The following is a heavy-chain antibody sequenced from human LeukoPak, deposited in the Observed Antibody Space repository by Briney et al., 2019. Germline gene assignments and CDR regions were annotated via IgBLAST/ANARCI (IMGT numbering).Heavy chain of an antibody. D-gene: IGHD1-20*01. CDR1: GFTLSSSE. CDR2: ISRSGSTI. J-gene: IGHJ4*02. Sequence: PGGSLRLSCAASGFTLSSSEMNWVRQAPGKGLEWVSYISRSGSTIFYADSVKGRFTISRDNAENSVSLQMNSLRAEDTAVYYCARAHNWKYGTFDYWGQGTLVTVSS. CDR3: ARAHNWKYGTFDY. V-gene: IGHV3-48*03.